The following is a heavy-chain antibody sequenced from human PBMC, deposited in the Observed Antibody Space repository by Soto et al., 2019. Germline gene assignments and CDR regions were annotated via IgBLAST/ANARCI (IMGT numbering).Heavy chain of an antibody. CDR1: GYSFTSYW. V-gene: IGHV5-10-1*01. Sequence: GESLKISCKGSGYSFTSYWISWVRQMPGKGLEWMGRIDPSDSYTNYSPSFQGHVTISADKSISTAYMELSRLRSDDTAVYYCARDLSSGYLHYYYYGMDVWGQGTTVTVSS. CDR2: IDPSDSYT. CDR3: ARDLSSGYLHYYYYGMDV. J-gene: IGHJ6*02. D-gene: IGHD3-22*01.